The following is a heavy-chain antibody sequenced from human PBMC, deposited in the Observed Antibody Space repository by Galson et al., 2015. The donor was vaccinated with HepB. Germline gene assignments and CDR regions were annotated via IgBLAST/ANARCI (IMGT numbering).Heavy chain of an antibody. CDR3: ARVRYDSSGFWYFDL. CDR2: INPSGGST. J-gene: IGHJ2*01. V-gene: IGHV1-46*03. D-gene: IGHD3-22*01. CDR1: GYTFTSYY. Sequence: SCKASGYTFTSYYMHWVRQAPGQGLEWMGIINPSGGSTSYAQKFQGRVTMTRDTSTSTVYMELSSLRSEDTAVYYCARVRYDSSGFWYFDLWGRGTLVTVSS.